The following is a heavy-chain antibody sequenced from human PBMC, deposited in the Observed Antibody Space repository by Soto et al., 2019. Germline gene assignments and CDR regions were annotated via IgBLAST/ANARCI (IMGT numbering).Heavy chain of an antibody. CDR2: ISGFNRNT. V-gene: IGHV1-18*01. CDR1: GYTFTNYG. D-gene: IGHD3-3*01. J-gene: IGHJ4*02. Sequence: ASVKVSCKASGYTFTNYGITWVRQAPGQGLEWMGWISGFNRNTHYAQKFQGRVTMTADTSTSTAYMELRSLTSDDTAVYYCARVADTIFGLNQPSFDYWGQGTLVTVSS. CDR3: ARVADTIFGLNQPSFDY.